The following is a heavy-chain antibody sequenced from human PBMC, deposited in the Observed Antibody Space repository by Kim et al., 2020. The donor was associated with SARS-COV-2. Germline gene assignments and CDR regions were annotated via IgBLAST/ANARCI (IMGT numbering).Heavy chain of an antibody. V-gene: IGHV3-21*01. Sequence: GGSLRLSCAASGFNFSGYSMNCVSQGPWEGIEWVSSISSSSSYIYYADSVKGRFTITRDNAKNSLYLQMNSIRAEDTAVYYCARDPTYWGQVTLVNVSS. CDR1: GFNFSGYS. CDR3: ARDPTY. J-gene: IGHJ4*02. D-gene: IGHD1-1*01. CDR2: ISSSSSYI.